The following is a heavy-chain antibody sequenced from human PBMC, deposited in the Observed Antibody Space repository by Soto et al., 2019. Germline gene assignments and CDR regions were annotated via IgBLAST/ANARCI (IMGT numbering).Heavy chain of an antibody. CDR1: GYTFTGYY. CDR2: INPNSGGT. V-gene: IGHV1-2*04. D-gene: IGHD2-15*01. CDR3: ARDRCSGGSCYHLDY. J-gene: IGHJ4*02. Sequence: GASVKVSCKASGYTFTGYYMHWVRQAPGQGLEWMGWINPNSGGTNYAQKFQGWVTMTRDTSISTAYMELSRLRSDDTAVYYCARDRCSGGSCYHLDYWGQGTLVTVSS.